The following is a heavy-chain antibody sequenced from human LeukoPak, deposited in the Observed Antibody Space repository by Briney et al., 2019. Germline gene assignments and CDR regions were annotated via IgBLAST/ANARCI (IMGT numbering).Heavy chain of an antibody. V-gene: IGHV3-23*01. Sequence: PGGSLRLSCAASGFTFSSYALSWVRQAPGKGLEWVSAISGSGGSTYYADSVKGRFTISRDNSKNTLYLQMNSLRAEDTAVYYCVKDPIVATIGYNWFDPWGQGTLVTVSS. CDR3: VKDPIVATIGYNWFDP. D-gene: IGHD5-12*01. CDR2: ISGSGGST. J-gene: IGHJ5*02. CDR1: GFTFSSYA.